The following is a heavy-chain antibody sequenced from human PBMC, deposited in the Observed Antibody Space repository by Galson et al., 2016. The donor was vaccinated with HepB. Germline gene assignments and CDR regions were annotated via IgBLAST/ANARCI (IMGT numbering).Heavy chain of an antibody. J-gene: IGHJ3*01. D-gene: IGHD1-14*01. V-gene: IGHV5-51*01. CDR3: ARRDHDGLDV. Sequence: QSGAEVKKPGESLKISCKVSGYYFTAYWIGWVRQMPGKGLEWMGMILPGNSDTRYSPSFQGPLTLSVDKSTTTAYLQWSSLKASDAAMYYCARRDHDGLDVWGQGTMVTVSS. CDR1: GYYFTAYW. CDR2: ILPGNSDT.